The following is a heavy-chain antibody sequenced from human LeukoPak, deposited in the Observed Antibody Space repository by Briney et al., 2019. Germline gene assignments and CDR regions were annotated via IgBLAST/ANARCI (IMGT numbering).Heavy chain of an antibody. J-gene: IGHJ4*02. D-gene: IGHD5-18*01. CDR3: AKDRGYSYGSINPDY. V-gene: IGHV3-23*01. Sequence: GGSLRLSCAASGFTFSSYAMSWVRQAPGKGLEWVSAISGSGGSTYYADSVKGRFTISRDNSKNTLYLRMNSLRAEDTAVYYCAKDRGYSYGSINPDYWGQGTLVTVSS. CDR2: ISGSGGST. CDR1: GFTFSSYA.